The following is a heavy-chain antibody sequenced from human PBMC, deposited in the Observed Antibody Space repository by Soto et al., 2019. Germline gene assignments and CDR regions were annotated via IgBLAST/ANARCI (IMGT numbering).Heavy chain of an antibody. Sequence: ASVKVSCKASGYTFTSYAMHWVRQAPGQRLEWMGWINAGNGNTKYSQKFQGRVTITRDTSASTAYMELSSLRSEDTAVYYCANSVVPAAYNWFDPWGQGTLVTVSS. V-gene: IGHV1-3*01. D-gene: IGHD2-2*01. CDR2: INAGNGNT. CDR1: GYTFTSYA. CDR3: ANSVVPAAYNWFDP. J-gene: IGHJ5*02.